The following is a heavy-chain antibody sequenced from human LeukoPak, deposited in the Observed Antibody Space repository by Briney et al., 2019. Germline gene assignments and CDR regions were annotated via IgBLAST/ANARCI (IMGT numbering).Heavy chain of an antibody. V-gene: IGHV4-59*11. CDR2: IYYSGST. J-gene: IGHJ6*03. CDR1: GGSISSHY. Sequence: SETLSLTCTVSGGSISSHYWSWIRQLPGKGLEWIGYIYYSGSTNYNPSLRSRVTISVDTSKNQFSLKLRSVTAADTAVYYCARDRVNTAMVGYYYYYYMDVWGKGTTVTVSS. CDR3: ARDRVNTAMVGYYYYYYMDV. D-gene: IGHD5-18*01.